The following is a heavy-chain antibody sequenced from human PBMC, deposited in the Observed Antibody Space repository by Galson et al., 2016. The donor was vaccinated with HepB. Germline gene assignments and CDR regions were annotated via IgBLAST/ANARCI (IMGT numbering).Heavy chain of an antibody. CDR2: INESGGS. CDR1: GGSFRNYY. CDR3: ARAKRPPRSSSFGYSWFAP. D-gene: IGHD3-3*01. J-gene: IGHJ5*02. Sequence: SETLSLTCAVYGGSFRNYYWTWIRQSPEKGLEWIGDINESGGSNYNPSFDSPVTISLDPAKNQFSLNMYSVTAADTGVYYLARAKRPPRSSSFGYSWFAPWGQGTPVIVSS. V-gene: IGHV4-34*01.